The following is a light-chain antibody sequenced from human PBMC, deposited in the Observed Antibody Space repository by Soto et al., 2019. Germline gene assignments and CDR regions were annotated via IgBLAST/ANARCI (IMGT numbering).Light chain of an antibody. CDR1: QSVSTY. J-gene: IGKJ4*01. CDR3: QQRSNWPLT. Sequence: ESVLTPYPATLSLSPGERAALSCRASQSVSTYLAWYQQKPGQAPRLLIYDASTRATGIPARFGGSGSGTDFTLTISSLEPEDFAVYYCQQRSNWPLTFGGGTKVDIK. V-gene: IGKV3-11*01. CDR2: DAS.